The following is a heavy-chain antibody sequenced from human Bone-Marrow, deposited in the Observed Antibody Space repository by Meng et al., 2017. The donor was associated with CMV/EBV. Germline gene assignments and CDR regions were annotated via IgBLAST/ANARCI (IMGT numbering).Heavy chain of an antibody. Sequence: GESLKISCAASGFTFSSYAMSWVRQAPGKGLEWVSAISGSGGSTYYADSVKGRFTISRDNSKNTLYLQMNSLRAEDTAVYYCAKTKGDQDFDYWGQGTRVTGSS. CDR1: GFTFSSYA. J-gene: IGHJ4*02. CDR3: AKTKGDQDFDY. CDR2: ISGSGGST. D-gene: IGHD2-8*01. V-gene: IGHV3-23*01.